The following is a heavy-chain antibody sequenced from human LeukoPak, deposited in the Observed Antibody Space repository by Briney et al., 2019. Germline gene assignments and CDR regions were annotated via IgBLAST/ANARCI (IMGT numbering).Heavy chain of an antibody. J-gene: IGHJ3*02. D-gene: IGHD3-22*01. Sequence: GESLKISCKGSGYSFTSYWIGWVRQMPGKGLEWMGIIYPGDSDTRYSPSFQGQVTISADKSISTAYLQWSSLKASDTAMYYCARPHYYDNSGLSLGAFDIWGQGTMVTVSS. CDR1: GYSFTSYW. CDR3: ARPHYYDNSGLSLGAFDI. V-gene: IGHV5-51*01. CDR2: IYPGDSDT.